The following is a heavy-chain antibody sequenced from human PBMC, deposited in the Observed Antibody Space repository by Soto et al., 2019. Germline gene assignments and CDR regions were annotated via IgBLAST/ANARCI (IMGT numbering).Heavy chain of an antibody. V-gene: IGHV1-18*01. CDR3: ARHRPAWFGYSYFDH. CDR1: GYTFTSYG. Sequence: QVQLVQSGAEVKKPGASVKVSCKASGYTFTSYGISWVRQAPGQGLEWMGWISAYNGNTNYAQKLQGRVTRTPGTSTITAYMALRSLRSADTSVYYRARHRPAWFGYSYFDHCGQRTLVTVSS. D-gene: IGHD5-18*01. J-gene: IGHJ4*02. CDR2: ISAYNGNT.